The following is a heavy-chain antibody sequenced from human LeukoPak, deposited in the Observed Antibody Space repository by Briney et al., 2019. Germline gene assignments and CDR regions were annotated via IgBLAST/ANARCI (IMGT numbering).Heavy chain of an antibody. J-gene: IGHJ4*02. V-gene: IGHV3-9*01. CDR1: GFTFDDYA. D-gene: IGHD6-25*01. CDR3: AKDKAALYYFDY. CDR2: ISWNSGSI. Sequence: GGSLRLSCAASGFTFDDYAMHWVRQAPGKGLEWVSGISWNSGSIGYADSVKGRFTISRDNAKNSLYLQMNSLRAEDTALYYCAKDKAALYYFDYWGQGTLVTVSS.